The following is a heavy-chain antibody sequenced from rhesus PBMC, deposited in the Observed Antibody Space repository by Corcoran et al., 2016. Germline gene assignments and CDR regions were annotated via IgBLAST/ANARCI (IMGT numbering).Heavy chain of an antibody. CDR1: GYSISSGYY. V-gene: IGHV4-99*01. J-gene: IGHJ1*01. CDR2: ISGSSGST. D-gene: IGHD6-25*01. CDR3: ASLASSGVSFEF. Sequence: QVQLQESGPGLVKPSETLSLTCAVSGYSISSGYYWGWIRQPPGKGLEYIGYISGSSGSTYYNPSLKSRVAVSKDTSKNQFSLKLSSVTAADTAVYYCASLASSGVSFEFWGQGALVTVSS.